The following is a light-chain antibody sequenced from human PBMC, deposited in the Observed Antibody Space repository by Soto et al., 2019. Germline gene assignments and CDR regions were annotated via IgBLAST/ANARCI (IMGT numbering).Light chain of an antibody. V-gene: IGKV3-20*01. Sequence: ETVLTQSPGTLSLSPGERATLSCRASQSVSSSYLAWYQQKPGQAPRLLIYGASSRATGIPDRFSGSGSGTDFTLTISRLEPEDFAVYYCQQYGSSPGWTFGQGTKVDIK. CDR3: QQYGSSPGWT. CDR1: QSVSSSY. J-gene: IGKJ1*01. CDR2: GAS.